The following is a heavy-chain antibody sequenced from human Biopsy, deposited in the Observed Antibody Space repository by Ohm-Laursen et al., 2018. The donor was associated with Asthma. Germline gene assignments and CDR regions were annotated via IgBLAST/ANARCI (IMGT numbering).Heavy chain of an antibody. D-gene: IGHD3-9*01. V-gene: IGHV1-3*01. Sequence: SVKVSCKASGYNFISFAIHWVRQAPGQRLEWMGWINAGNGNTKYSQKFQGRVSITRDTSASTAYMELRSLRSEDTAMYYCARTYYDFLTGQVNDAFALWGQGTMVTVSS. CDR3: ARTYYDFLTGQVNDAFAL. J-gene: IGHJ3*01. CDR2: INAGNGNT. CDR1: GYNFISFA.